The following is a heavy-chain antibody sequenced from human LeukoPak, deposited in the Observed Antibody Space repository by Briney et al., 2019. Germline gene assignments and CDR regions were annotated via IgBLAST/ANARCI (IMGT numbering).Heavy chain of an antibody. CDR3: ARDPHARTAGAVLH. CDR2: IWYDGSKK. D-gene: IGHD6-13*01. J-gene: IGHJ4*02. V-gene: IGHV3-33*01. Sequence: GGSLRLSCAASGFTFSTYGMHWVRQAPGKGPEWVAVIWYDGSKKYYADSVKGRFTISRDNSRNTLSLQMNSLRAKDTAVYYCARDPHARTAGAVLHWGQGTLVTVSS. CDR1: GFTFSTYG.